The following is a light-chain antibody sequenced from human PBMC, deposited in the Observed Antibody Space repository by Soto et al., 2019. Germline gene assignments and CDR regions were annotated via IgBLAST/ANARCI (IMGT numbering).Light chain of an antibody. CDR3: QHYGTSLYT. CDR1: QIISSTY. J-gene: IGKJ2*01. CDR2: GAS. V-gene: IGKV3-20*01. Sequence: DIVLTQSPGTLSLSPGERATLSCRASQIISSTYLGWYQQKPGQAPRLLIYGASSRATGIPDRFSGSGSGTDFTLTISRLEPEDFAVYYCQHYGTSLYTFGQRTKLEIK.